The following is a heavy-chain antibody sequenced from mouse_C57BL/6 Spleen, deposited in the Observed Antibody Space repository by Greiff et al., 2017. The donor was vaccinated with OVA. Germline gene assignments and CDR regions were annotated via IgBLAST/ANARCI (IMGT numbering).Heavy chain of an antibody. CDR2: INPSNGGT. Sequence: QVQLQQPGTELVKPGASVKLSCKASGYTFTSYWMHWVKQRPGQGLEWIGNINPSNGGTNYNEKFKSKATLTVDKSSSTAYMQHSSLTSEDSAVYYCARGTIYYDYDGGEAMDYWGQGTSVTVSS. V-gene: IGHV1-53*01. CDR3: ARGTIYYDYDGGEAMDY. D-gene: IGHD2-4*01. CDR1: GYTFTSYW. J-gene: IGHJ4*01.